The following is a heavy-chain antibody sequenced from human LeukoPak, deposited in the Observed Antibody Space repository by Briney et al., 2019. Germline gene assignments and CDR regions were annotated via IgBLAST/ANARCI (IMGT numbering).Heavy chain of an antibody. D-gene: IGHD6-19*01. CDR1: GFAVSSNY. V-gene: IGHV3-53*01. J-gene: IGHJ4*02. Sequence: GGSLRLSCAASGFAVSSNYMNWVRQAPGKGLEWVSILYSDGSTYYADSVKGRFTISRDNSKNTLFLQMNSLRAEDTAIYYCASVIESGGAVAGLDYWGQGTLVTVSS. CDR2: LYSDGST. CDR3: ASVIESGGAVAGLDY.